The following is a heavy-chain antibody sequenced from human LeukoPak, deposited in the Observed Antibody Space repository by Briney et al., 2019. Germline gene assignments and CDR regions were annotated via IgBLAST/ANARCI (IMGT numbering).Heavy chain of an antibody. D-gene: IGHD6-19*01. V-gene: IGHV4-4*07. Sequence: KPSETLSLTCGVSGGSFSGYYWSWIRQSPGKGLEWIGRIYTSGSTNYNPSLKSRVTMSVDTSKKQFSLKLSSVTAADTAVYYCAREATPVAAPWLRFWGQGTLVTVSS. CDR1: GGSFSGYY. CDR3: AREATPVAAPWLRF. CDR2: IYTSGST. J-gene: IGHJ4*02.